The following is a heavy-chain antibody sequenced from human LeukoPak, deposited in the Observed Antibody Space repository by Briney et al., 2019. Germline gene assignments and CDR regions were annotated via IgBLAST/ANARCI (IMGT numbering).Heavy chain of an antibody. CDR3: ARESSYYYGMDV. V-gene: IGHV3-30*03. J-gene: IGHJ6*02. Sequence: PGGSLRLSCAASGFTFSSYGMHWVRQAPGKGLEWVAVISYDGSNKYYADSVKGRFTISRDNSKNTLYLQMNSLRAEDTAVYYCARESSYYYGMDVWGQGTTVTVSS. CDR2: ISYDGSNK. CDR1: GFTFSSYG.